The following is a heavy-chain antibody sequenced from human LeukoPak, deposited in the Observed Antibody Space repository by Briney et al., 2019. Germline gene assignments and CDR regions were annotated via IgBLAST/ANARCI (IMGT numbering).Heavy chain of an antibody. J-gene: IGHJ3*02. Sequence: GGSLRLSCAASGFTFSSYGMHWVRQAPGKGLEWVAVISYDGSNKYYADSVKGRFTISRDNSKNTLYLQMNSLRAEDTAVYYCAKVLKGDYVFDAFDIWGQGTMVTVSS. V-gene: IGHV3-30*18. D-gene: IGHD4-17*01. CDR1: GFTFSSYG. CDR3: AKVLKGDYVFDAFDI. CDR2: ISYDGSNK.